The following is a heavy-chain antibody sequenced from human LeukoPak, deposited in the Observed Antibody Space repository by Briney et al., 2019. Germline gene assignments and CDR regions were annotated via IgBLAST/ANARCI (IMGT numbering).Heavy chain of an antibody. CDR2: IYYSGST. V-gene: IGHV4-39*01. J-gene: IGHJ4*02. Sequence: PSETLSLTCTVSGGSISSSSYYWGWIRQPPGKGLEWIGSIYYSGSTYYNPSLKSRVTISVDTFKNQFSLKLSSVTAADTAVYYCARQGRQLVPFDYWGQGTLVTVSS. D-gene: IGHD6-13*01. CDR3: ARQGRQLVPFDY. CDR1: GGSISSSSYY.